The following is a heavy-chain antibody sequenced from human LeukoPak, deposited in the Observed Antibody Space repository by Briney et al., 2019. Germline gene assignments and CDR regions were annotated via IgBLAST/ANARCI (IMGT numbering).Heavy chain of an antibody. CDR2: INPNSGGT. V-gene: IGHV1-2*02. CDR1: GFTFTAYH. J-gene: IGHJ3*02. CDR3: ARDRSTVPNDAFDI. Sequence: ASVKVSCKASGFTFTAYHMHWVRQAPGQGLEWMGWINPNSGGTNYAQKFQGRVTMTRDTSISTAYMELSGLRSDDTAVYYCARDRSTVPNDAFDIWGQGTMVTVSS. D-gene: IGHD1-1*01.